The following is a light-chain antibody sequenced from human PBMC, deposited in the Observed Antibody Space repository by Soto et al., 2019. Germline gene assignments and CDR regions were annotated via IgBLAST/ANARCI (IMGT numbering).Light chain of an antibody. V-gene: IGLV2-14*01. Sequence: QSVLTQPASVSGSPGQSITISCTGTSSDVGAYNYVSWYQQHPGKAPKLMIFDVSNRPSGVSNRFSGSKSGNMASLTISGLQAEDEADYYCSSYTTATTRVFGGGTKLTVL. CDR1: SSDVGAYNY. CDR2: DVS. CDR3: SSYTTATTRV. J-gene: IGLJ3*02.